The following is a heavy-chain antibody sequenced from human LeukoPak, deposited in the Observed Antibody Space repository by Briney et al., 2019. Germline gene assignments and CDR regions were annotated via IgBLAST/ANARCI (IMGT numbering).Heavy chain of an antibody. CDR2: INHSGST. Sequence: SETLSLTCAVYGGSFSGYYWSWIRQPPGKGPEWIGEINHSGSTNYNPSLKSRVTISVDTSKNQFSLKLSSVTAADTAVYYCARSLLRFLDRPFDYWGQGTLVTVSS. D-gene: IGHD3-3*01. V-gene: IGHV4-34*01. CDR3: ARSLLRFLDRPFDY. CDR1: GGSFSGYY. J-gene: IGHJ4*02.